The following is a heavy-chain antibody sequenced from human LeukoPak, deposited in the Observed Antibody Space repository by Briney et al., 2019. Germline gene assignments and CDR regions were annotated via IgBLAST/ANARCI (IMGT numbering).Heavy chain of an antibody. CDR2: IKQDGSEK. J-gene: IGHJ5*02. V-gene: IGHV3-7*01. CDR1: GLSFGNYW. Sequence: LTGGSLRLSCVASGLSFGNYWMDWVRQAPGKGLEWVGNIKQDGSEKYYVDSVKGRLTISRDNAKNSLYLDMNSLRVEDTAIYYCTRDFDPWGQGTLVTVSS. CDR3: TRDFDP.